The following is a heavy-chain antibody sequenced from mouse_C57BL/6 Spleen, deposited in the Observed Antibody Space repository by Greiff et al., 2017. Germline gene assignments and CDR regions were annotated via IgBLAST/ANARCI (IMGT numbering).Heavy chain of an antibody. CDR3: ARGNYYGSSSHWYFDV. CDR2: INPYNGGT. V-gene: IGHV1-19*01. J-gene: IGHJ1*03. CDR1: GYTFTDYY. Sequence: EVQLQQSGPVLVKPGASVKMSCKASGYTFTDYYMNWVKQSHGKSLEWIGVINPYNGGTSYNQKFKGKATLTVDKSSSTAYMELNSLTSEDSAVYYCARGNYYGSSSHWYFDVWGTGTTVTVSS. D-gene: IGHD1-1*01.